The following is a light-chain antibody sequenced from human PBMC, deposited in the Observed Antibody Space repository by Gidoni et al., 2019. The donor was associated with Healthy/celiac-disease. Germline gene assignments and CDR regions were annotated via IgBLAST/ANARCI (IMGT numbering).Light chain of an antibody. CDR2: DAS. CDR1: QSVSSY. CDR3: QQRNSWT. Sequence: EIVLTQSPATLSFSPGERATLSCRASQSVSSYLAWYQQKPGQAPRLLIYDASTRATGIPASFSGSGSGTDFTLTISSLEPEDFAVYYCQQRNSWTFGQGTKVEI. V-gene: IGKV3-11*01. J-gene: IGKJ1*01.